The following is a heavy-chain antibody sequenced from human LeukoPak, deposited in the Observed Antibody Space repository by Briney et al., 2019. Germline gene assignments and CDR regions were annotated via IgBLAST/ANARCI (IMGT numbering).Heavy chain of an antibody. D-gene: IGHD6-13*01. CDR1: GGSISSSSYY. Sequence: PSETLSLTCTVSGGSISSSSYYWGWIRQPPGKGLEWIGSIYYSGSTYYNPSLKSRVTISVDTSKNQFSLKLSSVTAADTAVYYCARTTYSSSWYAYFDYWGQGTLVTVSS. CDR3: ARTTYSSSWYAYFDY. J-gene: IGHJ4*02. CDR2: IYYSGST. V-gene: IGHV4-39*07.